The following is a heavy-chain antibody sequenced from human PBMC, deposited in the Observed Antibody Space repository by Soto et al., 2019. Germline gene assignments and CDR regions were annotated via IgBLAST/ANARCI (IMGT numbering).Heavy chain of an antibody. Sequence: SETLSLTCTVSGGSISSGDYSWSWVRQSPGKGLEWIGHIYNSGITYYNPSLKSRVVISIDTSRNQFSLRLNSLTAADRAVYFCARGVTVFGLLSPFWSDLWGKALVVT. CDR2: IYNSGIT. J-gene: IGHJ5*02. D-gene: IGHD3-3*01. V-gene: IGHV4-30-4*01. CDR1: GGSISSGDYS. CDR3: ARGVTVFGLLSPFWSDL.